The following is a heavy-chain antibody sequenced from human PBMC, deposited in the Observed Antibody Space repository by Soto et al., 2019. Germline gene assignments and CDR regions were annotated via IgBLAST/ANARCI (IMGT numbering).Heavy chain of an antibody. J-gene: IGHJ3*02. D-gene: IGHD2-21*02. CDR2: IYYTGST. V-gene: IGHV4-59*01. CDR1: GGPLSSFY. CDR3: AVTRGGAHPHDI. Sequence: PSETLSLTCNSSGGPLSSFYYSWIRQAPGKGLEWIGYIYYTGSTNYNPSLKSRFTMSVDTSKNQFSLKLTSVTAADMAVYFCAVTRGGAHPHDIWGQGTMVTVSS.